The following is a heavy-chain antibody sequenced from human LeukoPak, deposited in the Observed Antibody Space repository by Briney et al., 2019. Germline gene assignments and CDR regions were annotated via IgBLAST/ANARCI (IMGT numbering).Heavy chain of an antibody. CDR1: GFTISSYA. V-gene: IGHV3-23*01. CDR2: ISGSGEST. D-gene: IGHD6-19*01. J-gene: IGHJ4*02. Sequence: PGGSLRLSCAASGFTISSYAMSRGRQAPGKGLEWVSAISGSGESTYYADSVKGRFTISRDNSKNRLYLQMNSLRAEDTAVYCCAKEKYSSGFFDYWGQGTVVTVSS. CDR3: AKEKYSSGFFDY.